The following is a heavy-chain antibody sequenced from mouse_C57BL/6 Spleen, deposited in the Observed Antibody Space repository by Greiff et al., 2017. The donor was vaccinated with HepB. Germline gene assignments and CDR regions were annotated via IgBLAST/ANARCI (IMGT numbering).Heavy chain of an antibody. D-gene: IGHD2-1*01. J-gene: IGHJ2*01. Sequence: QVQLQQPGAELVRPGTSVKLSCKASGYTFTSYWLHWVKQRPGQGLEWIGVIDPSDSYTNYNQKFKGKATLTVDTSSSTAYMQLSSLTSANSAVYYCARRIYYGNYPYFDYWGQGTTRAVSS. CDR1: GYTFTSYW. CDR2: IDPSDSYT. CDR3: ARRIYYGNYPYFDY. V-gene: IGHV1-59*01.